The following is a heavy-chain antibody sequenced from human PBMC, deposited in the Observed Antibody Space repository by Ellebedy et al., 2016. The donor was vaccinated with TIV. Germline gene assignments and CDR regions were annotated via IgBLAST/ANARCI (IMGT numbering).Heavy chain of an antibody. J-gene: IGHJ6*02. Sequence: AASVKVSCKASGYTFTSYDINWVRQAAGQGLEWMGWVTPNSGYTGYAQKFQGRVTMTRDASISTAYMGLSRLRSDDTAVYYCARGCSTTTCSGDYSYAMAVWGQGTTVTVSS. D-gene: IGHD2-2*01. CDR3: ARGCSTTTCSGDYSYAMAV. V-gene: IGHV1-8*01. CDR1: GYTFTSYD. CDR2: VTPNSGYT.